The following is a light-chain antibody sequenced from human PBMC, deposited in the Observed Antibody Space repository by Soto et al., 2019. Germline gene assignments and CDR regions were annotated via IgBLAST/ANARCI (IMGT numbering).Light chain of an antibody. CDR2: DAS. Sequence: EIVLTQSPATLSLSPGERATLSCRASQSVSSYLAWYQQKPGQAPRLLIYDASNRATGIPARFSGSGSATDFTLTISSLEPEDFAVYYCQQRSNWPPFTFGPGTKVAIK. J-gene: IGKJ3*01. V-gene: IGKV3-11*01. CDR3: QQRSNWPPFT. CDR1: QSVSSY.